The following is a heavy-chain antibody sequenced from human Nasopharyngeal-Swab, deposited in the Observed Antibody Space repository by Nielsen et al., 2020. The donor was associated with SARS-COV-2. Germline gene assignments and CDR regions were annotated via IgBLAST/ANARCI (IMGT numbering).Heavy chain of an antibody. Sequence: SETLSLTCSVSGGSISHYYWSWIRQPAGKGLEWIGRIYSSGRTHYTSSLKSRITMSVDTSKNQFSLKLDSVTAADTAVYHCARDLRTGYRYGDYFYYFGMDVWGQGTTVTVSS. CDR3: ARDLRTGYRYGDYFYYFGMDV. V-gene: IGHV4-4*07. D-gene: IGHD5-18*01. J-gene: IGHJ6*02. CDR1: GGSISHYY. CDR2: IYSSGRT.